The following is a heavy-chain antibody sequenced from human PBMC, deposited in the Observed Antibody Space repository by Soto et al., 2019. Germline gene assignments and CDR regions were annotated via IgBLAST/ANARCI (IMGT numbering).Heavy chain of an antibody. Sequence: GGSLRLSCAASGFTFSSYGMHWVRQAPGKGLEWVAVISYDGSNKYYADSVKGRFTISRDNSKNTLYLQMNSLRAEDTAVYYCAKDRGLATTFDYWGQGTLVTVSS. CDR2: ISYDGSNK. D-gene: IGHD3-10*01. V-gene: IGHV3-30*18. CDR1: GFTFSSYG. J-gene: IGHJ4*02. CDR3: AKDRGLATTFDY.